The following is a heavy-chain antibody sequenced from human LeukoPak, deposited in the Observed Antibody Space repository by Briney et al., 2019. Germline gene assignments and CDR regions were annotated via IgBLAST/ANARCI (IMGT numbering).Heavy chain of an antibody. D-gene: IGHD3-22*01. CDR1: GGSVSSGSYY. Sequence: SETLSLTCTVSGGSVSSGSYYWSWIRQPPGKGLEWIGYIYYSGSTNYNPSLKSRVTISVDTSKNQFSLKLSSVTAADTAVYYCARESGGYDSSGYPFDYWGQGTLVIVSS. V-gene: IGHV4-61*01. J-gene: IGHJ4*02. CDR3: ARESGGYDSSGYPFDY. CDR2: IYYSGST.